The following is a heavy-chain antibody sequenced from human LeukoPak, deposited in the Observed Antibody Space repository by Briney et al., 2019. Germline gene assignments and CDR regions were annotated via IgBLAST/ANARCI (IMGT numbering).Heavy chain of an antibody. CDR1: GYTFTRYG. Sequence: ASVKVSCKASGYTFTRYGISWVRQAPGQGLEWMGWISAYNGNTNYAQKLQGRVTMTTDTSTSTAYMGLRSLRSDDTAVYYCARLRPGWLRLPPDYWGQGTLVTVSS. V-gene: IGHV1-18*01. CDR3: ARLRPGWLRLPPDY. J-gene: IGHJ4*02. D-gene: IGHD5-12*01. CDR2: ISAYNGNT.